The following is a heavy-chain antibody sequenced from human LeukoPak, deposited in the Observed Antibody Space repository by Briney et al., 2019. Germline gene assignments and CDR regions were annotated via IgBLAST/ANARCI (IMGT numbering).Heavy chain of an antibody. CDR1: GYTFTGYY. J-gene: IGHJ6*02. D-gene: IGHD6-19*01. V-gene: IGHV1-2*02. CDR2: INPNSGGT. Sequence: ASVKVSCKASGYTFTGYYMHWVRQAPGQGLEWMGWINPNSGGTNYAQKFQGRVTMTRDTSISTAYMELSRLRSDDTAVYYCARDRVAVAGIAHYYYGMDVWGQGTTVTVSS. CDR3: ARDRVAVAGIAHYYYGMDV.